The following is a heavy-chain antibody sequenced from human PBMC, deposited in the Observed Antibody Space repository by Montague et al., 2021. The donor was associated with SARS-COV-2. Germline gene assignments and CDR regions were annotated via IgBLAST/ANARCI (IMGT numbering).Heavy chain of an antibody. CDR2: INDGGSV. V-gene: IGHV4-34*01. Sequence: SETLSLTCGVYGGSFSGYFWTWIRQPPGKGLEWIGEINDGGSVTYNPSLKSRLTMSVDTSKKQFSLNLTSVAAADMAVYYCARTSKMDDYGWGGYRFTAFDTWGQGTMVIVSS. D-gene: IGHD3-16*02. J-gene: IGHJ3*02. CDR1: GGSFSGYF. CDR3: ARTSKMDDYGWGGYRFTAFDT.